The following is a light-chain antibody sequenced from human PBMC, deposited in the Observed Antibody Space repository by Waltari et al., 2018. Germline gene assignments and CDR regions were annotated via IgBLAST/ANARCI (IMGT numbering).Light chain of an antibody. CDR1: QDISNY. CDR3: QQYDNLPRYT. CDR2: DAS. Sequence: DIQMPQSPSSLSASVVDRVTITCQASQDISNYLNWYQQKPGKAPKLLIYDASNFETGVPSSFSGSGSGTDFTFTISSLQPEDIATYYCQQYDNLPRYTFGQGTKLEIK. J-gene: IGKJ2*01. V-gene: IGKV1-33*01.